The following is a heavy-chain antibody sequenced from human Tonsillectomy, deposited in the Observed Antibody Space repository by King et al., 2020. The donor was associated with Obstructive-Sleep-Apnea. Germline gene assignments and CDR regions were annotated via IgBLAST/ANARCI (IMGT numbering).Heavy chain of an antibody. Sequence: VQLVESGGGLVQPGGSLRLSCAASGFRFSSYDMHWVRQPTGKGLDWVSGIGIVGDTYYPGSVKGRFTISRENAKNSLYLQMNSLRAGDTAVYYCARGSSLDAFDVWGQGTRVTVSS. CDR2: IGIVGDT. CDR1: GFRFSSYD. CDR3: ARGSSLDAFDV. J-gene: IGHJ3*01. V-gene: IGHV3-13*01.